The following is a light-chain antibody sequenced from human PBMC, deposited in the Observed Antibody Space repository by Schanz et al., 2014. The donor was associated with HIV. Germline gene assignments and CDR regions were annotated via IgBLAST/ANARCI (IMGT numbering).Light chain of an antibody. V-gene: IGLV1-40*01. J-gene: IGLJ1*01. CDR3: LSYDSSLKGYV. Sequence: QSVLTQPPSVSGAPGQRVTISCTGSSSNIGAHYDVHWYQQLPGTAPKLLIYVNTNRPSGVPDRFSGSKSVTSASLAITGLRAEDEADYYCLSYDSSLKGYVFGTGTKLTVL. CDR1: SSNIGAHYD. CDR2: VNT.